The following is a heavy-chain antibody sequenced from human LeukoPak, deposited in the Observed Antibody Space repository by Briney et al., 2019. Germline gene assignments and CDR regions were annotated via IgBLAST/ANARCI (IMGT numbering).Heavy chain of an antibody. Sequence: SETLSLTCAVYGGSFSGYYWSWIRQPPGKGLEWIGEINQSGGTNHNPSLKSRVTISVDTSKNQFSLKLSSVTAADTAVYYCAREANYYDSSGYYQSFDYWGQGTLVTVSS. CDR3: AREANYYDSSGYYQSFDY. J-gene: IGHJ4*02. D-gene: IGHD3-22*01. CDR1: GGSFSGYY. CDR2: INQSGGT. V-gene: IGHV4-34*01.